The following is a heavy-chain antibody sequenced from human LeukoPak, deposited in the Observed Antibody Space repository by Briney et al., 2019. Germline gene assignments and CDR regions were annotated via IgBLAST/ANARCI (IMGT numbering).Heavy chain of an antibody. CDR1: GFTFSSYS. V-gene: IGHV3-48*01. CDR2: ISSSSSTI. J-gene: IGHJ3*02. D-gene: IGHD5-18*01. CDR3: ARFARGYSYGPPTANAFDI. Sequence: HPGGSLRLSCAASGFTFSSYSMNWVRQAPGKGLEWVSSISSSSSTIYYADSVKGRFTISRDNAKNSLYLQMNSLRAEDTAVYYCARFARGYSYGPPTANAFDIWGQGTMVTVSS.